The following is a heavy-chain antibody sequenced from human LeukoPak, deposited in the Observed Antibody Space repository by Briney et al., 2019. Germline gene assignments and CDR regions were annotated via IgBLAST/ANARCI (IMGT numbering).Heavy chain of an antibody. CDR2: IYYSGIT. Sequence: PSETLSLTCTVSGGSISSSSYYWGWIRQPPGKGLEWIGSIYYSGITYYNPSLRSRVTISVDTSKNQFSLKLSSVTAADTAVYYCARHSPPWVHDYWGQGTLVTVSS. V-gene: IGHV4-39*01. CDR1: GGSISSSSYY. CDR3: ARHSPPWVHDY. J-gene: IGHJ4*02. D-gene: IGHD1-1*01.